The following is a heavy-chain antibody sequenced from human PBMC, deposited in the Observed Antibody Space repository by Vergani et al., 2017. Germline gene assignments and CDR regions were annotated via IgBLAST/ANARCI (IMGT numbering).Heavy chain of an antibody. Sequence: EVQLLESGGGLVQPGGSLRLSCAASGFTFSSYAMSWVRQAPGKGLEWVLAISGSGGSTYYADSVKGRFTISRDNSKNTLYLQMNSLRAEDTAVYYCAKDVRYCSGGSCYSHAFDIWGQGTMVTVSS. CDR3: AKDVRYCSGGSCYSHAFDI. CDR1: GFTFSSYA. CDR2: ISGSGGST. J-gene: IGHJ3*02. D-gene: IGHD2-15*01. V-gene: IGHV3-23*01.